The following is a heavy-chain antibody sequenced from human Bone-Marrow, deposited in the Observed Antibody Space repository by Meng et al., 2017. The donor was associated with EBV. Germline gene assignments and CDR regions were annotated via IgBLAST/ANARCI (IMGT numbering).Heavy chain of an antibody. CDR2: LIPLSDAP. V-gene: IGHV1-69*01. CDR3: ASESGRGFTPDY. CDR1: GGTFRSDA. Sequence: QVQVVESGDEVKKPGYSVKVSCKPSGGTFRSDAISWVRQAPGQGLEWMGGLIPLSDAPHYAQKFQGRVTITADESTSTHYLDLSGLRSEDTAVYYCASESGRGFTPDYWGQGTLVTVSS. J-gene: IGHJ4*02. D-gene: IGHD3-10*01.